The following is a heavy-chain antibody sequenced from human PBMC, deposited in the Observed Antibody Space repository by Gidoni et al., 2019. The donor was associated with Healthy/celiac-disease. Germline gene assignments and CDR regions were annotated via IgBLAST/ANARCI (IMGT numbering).Heavy chain of an antibody. V-gene: IGHV1-69*01. D-gene: IGHD2-8*01. Sequence: EVQKPASSVQVSCKASGVTFSSYAISWVRQAPGPGLEWLGGIIPIFGTANYAQKFQGRVTITADESTSTAYMELSSRRSEDTAVYYCARDQVVIMVYDPGYYGMDVWGQGTTVTVSS. CDR3: ARDQVVIMVYDPGYYGMDV. J-gene: IGHJ6*02. CDR1: GVTFSSYA. CDR2: IIPIFGTA.